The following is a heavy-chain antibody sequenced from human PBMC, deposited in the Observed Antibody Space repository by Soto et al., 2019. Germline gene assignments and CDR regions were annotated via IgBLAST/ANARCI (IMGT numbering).Heavy chain of an antibody. CDR3: ARLGHCRSTSCYDGMDV. Sequence: PSETLSLTCAVYGGSFSGYYWSWIRQPPGKGLEWIGEINHSGSTNYNPSLKSRVTISVDTSKNQFSLKLSSVTAADTAVYYCARLGHCRSTSCYDGMDVWGQGTKVTVYS. D-gene: IGHD2-2*01. CDR2: INHSGST. V-gene: IGHV4-34*01. J-gene: IGHJ6*02. CDR1: GGSFSGYY.